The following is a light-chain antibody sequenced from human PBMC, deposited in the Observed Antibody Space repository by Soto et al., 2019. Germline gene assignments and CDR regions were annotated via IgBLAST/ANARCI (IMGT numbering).Light chain of an antibody. CDR2: LGS. CDR1: QSLLHSNGYNY. Sequence: DIVMTQSPLSLPVTPGEPASISCRSSQSLLHSNGYNYLDWYLQKPGQSPQLLIYLGSNRASGVPDRFSGSGSGTDFTLKISRVEAEDVGVYYCMQAISTPTFGGGTKVEIK. V-gene: IGKV2-28*01. J-gene: IGKJ4*01. CDR3: MQAISTPT.